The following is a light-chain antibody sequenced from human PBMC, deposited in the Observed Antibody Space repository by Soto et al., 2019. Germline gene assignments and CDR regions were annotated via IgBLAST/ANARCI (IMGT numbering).Light chain of an antibody. CDR2: QAS. J-gene: IGKJ1*01. Sequence: DIQMTQSPSTLSGSVGDRVTITCRASQTISSWLAWYQQKPGKAPKLLMYQASSLESGVPSRFSGSGSGTEFTLTISSLQPDDFATYYCQHYNSYSEAFGQGPKVEIK. CDR3: QHYNSYSEA. CDR1: QTISSW. V-gene: IGKV1-5*03.